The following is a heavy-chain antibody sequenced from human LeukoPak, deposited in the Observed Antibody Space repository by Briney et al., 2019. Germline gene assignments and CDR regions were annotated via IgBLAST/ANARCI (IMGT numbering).Heavy chain of an antibody. CDR1: GYTFTGYY. Sequence: GASVKVSCKASGYTFTGYYMHWVRQAPGQGLEWMGWINPNSGGTNYAQKFQGRVTMTRDTSISTAYMELSRLRSDDTAVYYCARVCYGSGSCDYYGMDVWGQGTTVTASS. CDR2: INPNSGGT. V-gene: IGHV1-2*02. D-gene: IGHD3-10*01. CDR3: ARVCYGSGSCDYYGMDV. J-gene: IGHJ6*02.